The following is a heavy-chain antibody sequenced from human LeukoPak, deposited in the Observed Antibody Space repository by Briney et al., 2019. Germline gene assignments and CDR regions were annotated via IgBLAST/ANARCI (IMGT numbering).Heavy chain of an antibody. CDR1: GGSFSGYY. J-gene: IGHJ4*02. V-gene: IGHV4-34*01. CDR2: INHSGST. D-gene: IGHD3-10*01. CDR3: ASVRGRGFDY. Sequence: SETLSLICAVYGGSFSGYYWSWIRQPPGKGLEWIGEINHSGSTNYNPSLKSRVTISVDTSKNQFSLKLSSVTAADTAVYYCASVRGRGFDYWGQGTLVTVSS.